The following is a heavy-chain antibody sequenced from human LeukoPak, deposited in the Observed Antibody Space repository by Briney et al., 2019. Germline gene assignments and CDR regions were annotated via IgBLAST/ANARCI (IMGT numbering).Heavy chain of an antibody. V-gene: IGHV1-18*01. D-gene: IGHD3-22*01. J-gene: IGHJ4*02. Sequence: ASVKVSCKASGYTFTSYGISWVRQAPGQGLEWMGWISAYNGNTNYAQKLQGRVTMTTDTSTSTAYMELRSLRSDDTAVYYCARAPRSIYYYDSSGYYPGNYWGQGTLVTVSP. CDR1: GYTFTSYG. CDR3: ARAPRSIYYYDSSGYYPGNY. CDR2: ISAYNGNT.